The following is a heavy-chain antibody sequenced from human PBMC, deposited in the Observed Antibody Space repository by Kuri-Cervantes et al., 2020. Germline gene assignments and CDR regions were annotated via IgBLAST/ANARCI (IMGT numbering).Heavy chain of an antibody. CDR1: GFTFSNYA. D-gene: IGHD3-16*01. CDR3: ACGNLIDTGDAFDI. CDR2: ISGSGVRK. Sequence: GGSLRLSCAASGFTFSNYAMKWVRQAPGKGLEWVSGISGSGVRKWYADSVKGQFTISRDNSKNALYLQMNSLRAEDTAVYYCACGNLIDTGDAFDIWGRGTMVTVSS. J-gene: IGHJ3*02. V-gene: IGHV3-23*01.